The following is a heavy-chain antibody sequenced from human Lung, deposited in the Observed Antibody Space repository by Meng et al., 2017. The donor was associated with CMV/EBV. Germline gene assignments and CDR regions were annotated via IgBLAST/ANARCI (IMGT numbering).Heavy chain of an antibody. CDR1: GGSVSSTNSY. CDR2: IYYSGTT. V-gene: IGHV4-39*07. J-gene: IGHJ5*02. CDR3: ARDGYYDFWSGQYKPSNWFDP. D-gene: IGHD3-3*01. Sequence: SETLSLXCTVSGGSVSSTNSYWGWLRQPPGKGLEWIGTIYYSGTTHYNPSLKSRVTISVDTSKNQFSLKLNSVTAADTAVYFCARDGYYDFWSGQYKPSNWFDPXGQGTLVTSPQ.